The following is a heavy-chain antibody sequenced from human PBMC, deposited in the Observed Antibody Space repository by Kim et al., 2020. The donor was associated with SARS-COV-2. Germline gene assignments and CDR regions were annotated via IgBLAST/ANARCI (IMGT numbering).Heavy chain of an antibody. D-gene: IGHD4-17*01. Sequence: ASVKVSCKASGYTFTSYGISWVRQAPGQGLEWMGWISGYNGNTNYAQKLQGRVTMTTDTSTRIVYMELRSLTSDDTAVYYCVRDHVDLNYGGNQHLEFDYWRQGTLVTVSS. CDR2: ISGYNGNT. CDR3: VRDHVDLNYGGNQHLEFDY. CDR1: GYTFTSYG. V-gene: IGHV1-18*01. J-gene: IGHJ4*02.